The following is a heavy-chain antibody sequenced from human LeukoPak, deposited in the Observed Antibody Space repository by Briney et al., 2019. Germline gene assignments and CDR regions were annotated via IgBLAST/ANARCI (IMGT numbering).Heavy chain of an antibody. Sequence: GGSLRLSCAASGFTLSSYEMNWVRQAPGKGLEWISYISSSGSPTYYGDSVKGRFTISRDSAKNSLYLQMNSLRTEDTAVYYCAKGWDFGPHFGSWGQGTLVTVSS. CDR3: AKGWDFGPHFGS. CDR2: ISSSGSPT. V-gene: IGHV3-48*03. D-gene: IGHD1-26*01. CDR1: GFTLSSYE. J-gene: IGHJ4*02.